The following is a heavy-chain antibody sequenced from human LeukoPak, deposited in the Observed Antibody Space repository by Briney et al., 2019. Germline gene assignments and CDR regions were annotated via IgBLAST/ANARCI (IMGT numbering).Heavy chain of an antibody. CDR3: ARDTPPRGAYYDFWSGYLSYYYYGMDV. J-gene: IGHJ6*02. Sequence: GGSLRLSCAASGFTFSSYWMSWVRQAPGKGLEWVANIKQDGSEKYYVDSVKGQFTISRDNAKNSLYLQMNSLRAEDTAVYYCARDTPPRGAYYDFWSGYLSYYYYGMDVWGQGTTVTVSS. CDR2: IKQDGSEK. CDR1: GFTFSSYW. V-gene: IGHV3-7*01. D-gene: IGHD3-3*01.